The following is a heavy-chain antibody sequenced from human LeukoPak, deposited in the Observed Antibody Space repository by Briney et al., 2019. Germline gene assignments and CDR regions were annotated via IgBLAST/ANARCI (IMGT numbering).Heavy chain of an antibody. Sequence: GSSVKVSCKASGDTFISYHINWVRQAPGQGLEWMGWISTYNGNTNYAQKLQGRVTMTTDTSTSTAYMELRSLISDDAAVYYCARGDDYGDYWGLYWGQGTLVTVSS. D-gene: IGHD4-17*01. CDR1: GDTFISYH. CDR2: ISTYNGNT. CDR3: ARGDDYGDYWGLY. V-gene: IGHV1-18*01. J-gene: IGHJ4*02.